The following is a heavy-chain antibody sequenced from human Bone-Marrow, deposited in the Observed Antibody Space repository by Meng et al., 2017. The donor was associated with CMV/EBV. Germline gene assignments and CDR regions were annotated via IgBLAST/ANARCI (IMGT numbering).Heavy chain of an antibody. Sequence: ASVKVSCKASGYTFIDYYIHWVRQAPGQGLEWMGWINPDSGDTNYAQKFQGRITMTRDTSISTAYMELTRLTSDDTALNFCARLSAYWGQGTLVTVSS. CDR3: ARLSAY. CDR1: GYTFIDYY. CDR2: INPDSGDT. J-gene: IGHJ4*02. V-gene: IGHV1-2*02.